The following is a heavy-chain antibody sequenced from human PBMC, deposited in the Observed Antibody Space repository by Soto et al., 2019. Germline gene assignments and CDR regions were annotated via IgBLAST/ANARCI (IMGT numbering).Heavy chain of an antibody. CDR1: GYTFTSYC. CDR3: AREGSRPYYYDGMDV. V-gene: IGHV1-18*01. J-gene: IGHJ6*02. D-gene: IGHD1-26*01. CDR2: ISAYNGNT. Sequence: QVQLVQSGAEVKKPGASVKVSCKASGYTFTSYCFSWVRQAPGQGLEWMGWISAYNGNTNYAQKLQGRGTMTTDTSTSTAYMELRSLRSDATAVYYCAREGSRPYYYDGMDVWGQGTTVTVSS.